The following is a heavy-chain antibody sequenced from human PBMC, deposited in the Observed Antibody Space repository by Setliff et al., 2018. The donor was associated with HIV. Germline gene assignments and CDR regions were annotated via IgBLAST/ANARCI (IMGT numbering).Heavy chain of an antibody. CDR1: GGTFSNYA. Sequence: SVKVSCKASGGTFSNYAFSWVRQAPGQGLEWMGGIIPIFGSTKYAQKFQGRVTITADESTSTADMELSSLRSEDTAVYYCARDDHYYDSRSILSDWFFDLWDRGTLVTVSS. V-gene: IGHV1-69*13. CDR2: IIPIFGST. D-gene: IGHD3-10*01. J-gene: IGHJ2*01. CDR3: ARDDHYYDSRSILSDWFFDL.